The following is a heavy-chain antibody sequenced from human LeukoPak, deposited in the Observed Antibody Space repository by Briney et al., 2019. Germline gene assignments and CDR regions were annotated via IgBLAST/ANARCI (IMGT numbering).Heavy chain of an antibody. CDR3: ETYYYDSSGYYSYDY. D-gene: IGHD3-22*01. CDR2: ISSSGSTI. CDR1: GFTFSSYE. Sequence: GGSLRLSCAASGFTFSSYEMNWVRQAPGKGLEWVSYISSSGSTIYYADSVKGRFTISRDNAKNSLYLQMNSLRAEDTAVYYCETYYYDSSGYYSYDYWGQGTLVTVSS. V-gene: IGHV3-48*03. J-gene: IGHJ4*02.